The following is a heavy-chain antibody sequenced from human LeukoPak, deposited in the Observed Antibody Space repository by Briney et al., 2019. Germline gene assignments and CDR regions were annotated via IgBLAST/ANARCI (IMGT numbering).Heavy chain of an antibody. V-gene: IGHV4-39*01. Sequence: PSETLSLTCTVSGGSISSSSYYWGWIRQPPGKGLEWIGSIYYSGSTYYNPSLKSRVTMSVDTSKNQFSLKLSSVTAADTAVYYCARHIGYSNYQDYYYYMDVWGKGTTVTVSS. D-gene: IGHD4-11*01. CDR3: ARHIGYSNYQDYYYYMDV. CDR1: GGSISSSSYY. CDR2: IYYSGST. J-gene: IGHJ6*03.